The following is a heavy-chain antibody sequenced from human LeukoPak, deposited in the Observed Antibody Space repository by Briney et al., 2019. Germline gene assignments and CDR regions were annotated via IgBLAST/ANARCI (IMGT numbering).Heavy chain of an antibody. J-gene: IGHJ6*03. CDR3: ARVVFIAAAGKGYYYYMDV. V-gene: IGHV4-4*07. CDR2: IYTSGST. Sequence: PPETLSLTCTVSGGSISSYYWSWIRQPAGKGLEWIGRIYTSGSTNYNPSLKSRVTMSVDTSKNQFSLKLSSVTAADTAVYYCARVVFIAAAGKGYYYYMDVWGKGTTVNVSS. D-gene: IGHD6-13*01. CDR1: GGSISSYY.